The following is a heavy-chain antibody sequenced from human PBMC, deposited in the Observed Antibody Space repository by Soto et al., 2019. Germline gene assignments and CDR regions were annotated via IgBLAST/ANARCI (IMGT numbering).Heavy chain of an antibody. CDR1: GFTFSSYG. CDR2: IWCDGSND. J-gene: IGHJ4*02. V-gene: IGHV3-33*01. D-gene: IGHD2-2*01. CDR3: ATDYTSPSYAFDS. Sequence: QVQLVETGGAVVPPGRSLRLSCAASGFTFSSYGMHWVRQAPGKGLEWVAVIWCDGSNDYYADSVKGRFTISRDNSKNTLFLQMNSLRAEDTAVYYCATDYTSPSYAFDSWGQGTLVTVSS.